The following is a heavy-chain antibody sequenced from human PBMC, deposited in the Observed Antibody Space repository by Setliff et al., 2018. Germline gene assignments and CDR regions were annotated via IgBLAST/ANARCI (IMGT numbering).Heavy chain of an antibody. CDR2: IKDSDYST. CDR3: AREREADYASGSNSRLHDAYDI. D-gene: IGHD3-10*01. Sequence: GGSLRLSCVGSGFTISGYAMTWVRQVPGKGLEWISSIKDSDYSTYYADSVKGRFTISRDNSKNTLYLQMNGLRAEDTAVYYCAREREADYASGSNSRLHDAYDIWGRGTMVTVSS. V-gene: IGHV3-23*01. CDR1: GFTISGYA. J-gene: IGHJ3*02.